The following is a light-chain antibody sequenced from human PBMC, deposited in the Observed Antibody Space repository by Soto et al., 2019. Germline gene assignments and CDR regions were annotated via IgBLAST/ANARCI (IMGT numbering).Light chain of an antibody. CDR3: QQFGGSPRT. Sequence: ESVLTQSPGTLSLSPGERATLSCRASQSVSTSYLAWYQQKPGQAPRLLIYGASSRATGIPDRFSGSGSGTDFTLTISRLEPADFAVYYCQQFGGSPRTFGQGTKVEI. CDR2: GAS. V-gene: IGKV3-20*01. J-gene: IGKJ1*01. CDR1: QSVSTSY.